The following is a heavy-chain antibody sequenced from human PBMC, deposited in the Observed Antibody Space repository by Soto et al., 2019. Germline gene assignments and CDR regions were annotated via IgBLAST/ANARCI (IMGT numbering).Heavy chain of an antibody. D-gene: IGHD5-18*01. CDR3: ARRYGYAFDI. J-gene: IGHJ3*02. CDR2: IYYGGST. Sequence: PSETLSLTCTVSGDSISTDYWSWIRQSPGKGLEWIGFIYYGGSTNYNPSLKSRVTISVDTPKNQFSLKLSSVTAADTAVYYCARRYGYAFDIWGQGTMVTVSS. CDR1: GDSISTDY. V-gene: IGHV4-59*08.